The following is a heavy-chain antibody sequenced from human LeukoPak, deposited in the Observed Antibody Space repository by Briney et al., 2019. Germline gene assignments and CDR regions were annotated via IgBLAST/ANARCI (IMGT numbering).Heavy chain of an antibody. CDR2: IFYSGST. V-gene: IGHV4-59*01. Sequence: PSETLSLTCTISGGSISSYYWSWIRQPPGKGLEWIGYIFYSGSTDYNPSLKSRVSISVDTSKNQFSLNLSSVAAADTAMYYCARHVRGYSGYDSINFFDYWGQGTLDTVSS. CDR1: GGSISSYY. J-gene: IGHJ4*02. D-gene: IGHD5-12*01. CDR3: ARHVRGYSGYDSINFFDY.